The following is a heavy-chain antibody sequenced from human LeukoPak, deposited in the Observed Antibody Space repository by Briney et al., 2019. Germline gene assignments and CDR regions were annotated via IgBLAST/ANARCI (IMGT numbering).Heavy chain of an antibody. CDR3: ARARRWNAAVEGWWFDP. V-gene: IGHV4-4*02. CDR1: GGSISSSNW. D-gene: IGHD1-1*01. CDR2: IYHSGST. J-gene: IGHJ5*02. Sequence: PSGTLSLTCAVSGGSISSSNWWSWVRPPPGKGLGWIGEIYHSGSTNYNPSLKSRVTISVDKSKNQFSLKLSSVTAADTAVYYCARARRWNAAVEGWWFDPWGQGTLVTVSS.